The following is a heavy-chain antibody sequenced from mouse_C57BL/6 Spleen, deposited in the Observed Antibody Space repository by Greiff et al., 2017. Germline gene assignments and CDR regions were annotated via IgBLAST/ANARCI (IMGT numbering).Heavy chain of an antibody. J-gene: IGHJ4*01. Sequence: VQLQQSGPELVKPGASVKIPCKASGYTFTDYNMDWVKQSHGKSLEWIGDINPNNGGTIYNQKFKGKATLTVDKSSSTAYMELRSLTSEDTAVYYCAREAQATYYAMDYWGQGTSVTVSS. D-gene: IGHD3-2*02. CDR1: GYTFTDYN. V-gene: IGHV1-18*01. CDR3: AREAQATYYAMDY. CDR2: INPNNGGT.